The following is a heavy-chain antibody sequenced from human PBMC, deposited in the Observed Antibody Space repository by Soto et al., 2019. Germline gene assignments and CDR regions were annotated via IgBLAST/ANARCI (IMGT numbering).Heavy chain of an antibody. CDR3: GGGVLRSVGWGGGGGAY. J-gene: IGHJ4*02. CDR1: GFSLNTSRVG. V-gene: IGHV2-5*02. D-gene: IGHD3-16*01. Sequence: QITLKESGPTLVKPTQTLTLTCTLSGFSLNTSRVGVGWIRQPPGKALEWLALIYWDDDKRYSPSLKSRLTISKDTSKNHVGLTITSRDPVDTGGGGGGGGVLRSVGWGGGGGAYWGQGTLVTVSS. CDR2: IYWDDDK.